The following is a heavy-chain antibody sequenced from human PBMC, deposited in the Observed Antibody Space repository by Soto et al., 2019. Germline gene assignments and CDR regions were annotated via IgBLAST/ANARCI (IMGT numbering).Heavy chain of an antibody. Sequence: PSETLSLTCIVSGDSIRSSSYYWVWIRQPPGKGLEWIGSIYYSGTTYYNPSLESRVTISIDTSKNQFSLKVSSLTAADTAVYYCAKTGPYDILTYWYFDLWGRGTLVTVSS. D-gene: IGHD3-9*01. CDR2: IYYSGTT. CDR3: AKTGPYDILTYWYFDL. V-gene: IGHV4-39*01. J-gene: IGHJ2*01. CDR1: GDSIRSSSYY.